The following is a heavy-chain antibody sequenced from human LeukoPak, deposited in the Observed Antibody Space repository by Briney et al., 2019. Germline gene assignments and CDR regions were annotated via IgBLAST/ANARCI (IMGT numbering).Heavy chain of an antibody. Sequence: GGSLRLSCVVSGFSVSNNYESWVRQAPGKGLEWVSNIYGDGTTNYADSVKGRFTISRDNAKNSLYLQMNSLRAEDTAVYYCARVSKKQWLVGYYFDYWGQGTLVTVSS. D-gene: IGHD6-19*01. V-gene: IGHV3-53*01. J-gene: IGHJ4*02. CDR1: GFSVSNNY. CDR3: ARVSKKQWLVGYYFDY. CDR2: IYGDGTT.